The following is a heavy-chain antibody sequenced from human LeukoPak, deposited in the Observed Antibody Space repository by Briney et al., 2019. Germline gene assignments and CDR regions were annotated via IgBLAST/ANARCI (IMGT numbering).Heavy chain of an antibody. D-gene: IGHD2-2*03. V-gene: IGHV3-48*01. CDR3: ARDPGYCSSTSCYWEGYFDY. CDR2: ISSSSTTI. Sequence: GGSLRLSCAVSGFTFSIYSMSWVRQAPGKGLEWVSYISSSSTTISYADSVKGRFAISRDNAENSLYLQMNSLRAEDTAVYYCARDPGYCSSTSCYWEGYFDYWGQGTLVTVSS. J-gene: IGHJ4*02. CDR1: GFTFSIYS.